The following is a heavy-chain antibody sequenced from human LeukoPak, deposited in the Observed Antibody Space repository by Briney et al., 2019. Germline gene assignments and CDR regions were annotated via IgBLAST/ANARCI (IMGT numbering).Heavy chain of an antibody. V-gene: IGHV3-33*08. CDR1: GFTFSSYG. Sequence: PGGSLRLSCAASGFTFSSYGMHWVRQAPGKGLEWVAFIRYDGSNKYCADSVKGRFTISRDNARNSLYLQMNSLRAEDTAVYYCARDNYDSSGPYYFDYWGQGTLVTVSS. CDR2: IRYDGSNK. D-gene: IGHD3-22*01. CDR3: ARDNYDSSGPYYFDY. J-gene: IGHJ4*02.